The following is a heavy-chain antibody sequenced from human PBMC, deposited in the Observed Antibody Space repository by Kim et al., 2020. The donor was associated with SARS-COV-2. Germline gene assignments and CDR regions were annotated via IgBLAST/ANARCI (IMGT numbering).Heavy chain of an antibody. V-gene: IGHV3-21*01. D-gene: IGHD3-10*01. CDR1: GFTFSSYS. CDR2: ISSSSSYI. J-gene: IGHJ6*02. CDR3: ARVSMVRGASYYYYGMDV. Sequence: GGSLRLSCAASGFTFSSYSMNWVRQAPGKGLEWVSSISSSSSYIYYADSVKGRFTISRDNAKNSLYLQMNSLRAEDTAVYYCARVSMVRGASYYYYGMDVWGQGTTVTVSS.